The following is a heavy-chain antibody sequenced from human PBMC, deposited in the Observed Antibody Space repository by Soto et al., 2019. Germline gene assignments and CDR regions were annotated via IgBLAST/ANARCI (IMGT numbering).Heavy chain of an antibody. Sequence: QVQLVESGGGVVQRGGSLRLSCAASGFTFSSYSMNWVRQSPGKGLEWVAVISYDGNRFYYADSVKGRFTISRDNAKNTMFLQMSGLRPEDTAVYYCARGLVVTAKGWFDLWGQGTQVTVSS. CDR2: ISYDGNRF. D-gene: IGHD2-21*02. J-gene: IGHJ5*02. CDR3: ARGLVVTAKGWFDL. CDR1: GFTFSSYS. V-gene: IGHV3-30-3*02.